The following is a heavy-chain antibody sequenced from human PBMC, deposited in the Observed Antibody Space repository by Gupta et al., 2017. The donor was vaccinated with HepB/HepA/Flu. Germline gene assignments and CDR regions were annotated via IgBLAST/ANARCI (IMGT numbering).Heavy chain of an antibody. V-gene: IGHV3-23*01. CDR1: GFTFSSYA. Sequence: EVQLLESGGGLVQPGGSLRLPCAASGFTFSSYAMSWVRQAPGKGLEWVSAISGSGGSTYYADSVKGRFTISRDNSKNTLYLQMNSLRAEDTAVYYCAKDLKLERRPENFDYWGQGTLVTVSS. D-gene: IGHD1-1*01. J-gene: IGHJ4*02. CDR2: ISGSGGST. CDR3: AKDLKLERRPENFDY.